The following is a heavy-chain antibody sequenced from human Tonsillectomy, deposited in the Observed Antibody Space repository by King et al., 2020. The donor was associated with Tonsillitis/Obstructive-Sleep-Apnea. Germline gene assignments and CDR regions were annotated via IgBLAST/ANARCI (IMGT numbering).Heavy chain of an antibody. D-gene: IGHD5-12*01. CDR1: GFTLSTYD. CDR2: IWYDGSNE. J-gene: IGHJ4*02. CDR3: ARGQGAYDSLFFDN. V-gene: IGHV3-33*01. Sequence: VQLVESGGGVVQPGRSLRLSCAASGFTLSTYDMHWVRQAPGKGLEWVAIIWYDGSNEYYADSVKGRFTISRDNSKNTLYLQMNSLRAEDTAVYYCARGQGAYDSLFFDNWGQGTLVTVSS.